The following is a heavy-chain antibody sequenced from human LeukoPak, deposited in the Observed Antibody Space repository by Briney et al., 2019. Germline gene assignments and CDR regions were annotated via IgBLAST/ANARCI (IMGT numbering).Heavy chain of an antibody. CDR3: AEGPGSSTSCPLFDP. V-gene: IGHV3-23*01. Sequence: PGGSLRLSCAASGFTFSSYAVSWVRQAPGKGLEWVSAISGSGGSTYYADSVKGRFTISRDNSKNTLYLQMNSLRAEDTAVYYCAEGPGSSTSCPLFDPWGQGTLVTVSS. J-gene: IGHJ5*02. D-gene: IGHD2-2*01. CDR2: ISGSGGST. CDR1: GFTFSSYA.